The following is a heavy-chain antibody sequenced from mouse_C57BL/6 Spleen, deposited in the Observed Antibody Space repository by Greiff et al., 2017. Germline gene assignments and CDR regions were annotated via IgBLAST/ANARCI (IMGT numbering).Heavy chain of an antibody. CDR2: ISYSGST. CDR1: GYSITSGYD. CDR3: ARMDDYEDYFDY. V-gene: IGHV3-1*01. Sequence: EVQLVESGPGMVKPSQSLSLTCTVTGYSITSGYDWHWIRHFPGNKLEWMGYISYSGSTNYNPSLKSRISITHDTSKNHFFLKLNSVTTEDTATYYCARMDDYEDYFDYWGQGTTLTVSS. D-gene: IGHD2-4*01. J-gene: IGHJ2*01.